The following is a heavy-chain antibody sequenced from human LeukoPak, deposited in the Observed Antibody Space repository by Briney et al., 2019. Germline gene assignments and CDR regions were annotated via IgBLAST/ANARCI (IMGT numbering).Heavy chain of an antibody. CDR3: AKDPALSTSPPDY. V-gene: IGHV3-23*01. CDR2: ISGSGGST. D-gene: IGHD2-2*01. Sequence: PGGSLRLSCAASGFTFSNAWMSWVRQAPGKGLEWVSAISGSGGSTYYADSVKGRFTISRDNSKNTLYLQMNSLRAEDTAVYYCAKDPALSTSPPDYWGQGTLVTVSS. CDR1: GFTFSNAW. J-gene: IGHJ4*02.